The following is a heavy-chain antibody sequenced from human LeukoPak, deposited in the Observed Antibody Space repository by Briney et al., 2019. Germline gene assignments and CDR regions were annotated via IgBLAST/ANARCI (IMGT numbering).Heavy chain of an antibody. J-gene: IGHJ5*02. Sequence: SETLSLTCAVYGGSFSGYYWSWIRQPPGKGLEWIGEINHSGSTNYNPSFKSRVTISVDTSKNQFSLKLSSVTAADTAVYCCARGDYDFWSAINWFDPWGQGTLVTVSS. CDR3: ARGDYDFWSAINWFDP. CDR1: GGSFSGYY. CDR2: INHSGST. D-gene: IGHD3-3*01. V-gene: IGHV4-34*01.